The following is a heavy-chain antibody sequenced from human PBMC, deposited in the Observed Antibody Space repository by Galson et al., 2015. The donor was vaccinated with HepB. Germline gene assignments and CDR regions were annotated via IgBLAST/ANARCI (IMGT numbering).Heavy chain of an antibody. V-gene: IGHV1-18*04. CDR1: GYTFTSYG. D-gene: IGHD2-2*01. CDR3: ARGIVVVPAAIPPPLQY. Sequence: SVKVSCKASGYTFTSYGISWVQQAPGQGLEWMGWISAYNGNTNYAQKLQGRVTMTTDTSTSTAYMGLRSLRSDDTAVYYCARGIVVVPAAIPPPLQYWGQGTLVTVSS. CDR2: ISAYNGNT. J-gene: IGHJ4*02.